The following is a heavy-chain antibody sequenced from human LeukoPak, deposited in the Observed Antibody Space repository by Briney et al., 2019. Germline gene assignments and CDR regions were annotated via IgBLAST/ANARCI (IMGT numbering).Heavy chain of an antibody. CDR2: MNPNSGNT. V-gene: IGHV1-8*01. Sequence: GASVKVSCKASGYTFTSYDINWVRQATGQGLEWMGWMNPNSGNTGYAQKFQGRVTMTRNTSISTAYMELSSLRSEDTAVYYCAAVPIFGVVTSDYWGQGTLVTVSS. J-gene: IGHJ4*02. CDR1: GYTFTSYD. D-gene: IGHD3-3*01. CDR3: AAVPIFGVVTSDY.